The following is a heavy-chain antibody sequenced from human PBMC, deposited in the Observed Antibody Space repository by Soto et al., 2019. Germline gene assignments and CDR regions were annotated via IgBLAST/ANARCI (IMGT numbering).Heavy chain of an antibody. CDR1: GGTFSSYT. Sequence: SVKVSCKASGGTFSSYTISWVRQAPGQGLGWMGRIIPILGIANYAQKFQGRVTITADKSTSTAYMELSSLRSEDTAVYYCARGLEGSSPGSYWGQGTLVTVSS. CDR3: ARGLEGSSPGSY. D-gene: IGHD6-13*01. J-gene: IGHJ4*02. CDR2: IIPILGIA. V-gene: IGHV1-69*02.